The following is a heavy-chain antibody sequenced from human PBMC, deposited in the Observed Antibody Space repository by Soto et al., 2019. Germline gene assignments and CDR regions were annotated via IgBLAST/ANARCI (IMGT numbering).Heavy chain of an antibody. CDR1: GGSISSGGYY. J-gene: IGHJ4*02. V-gene: IGHV4-31*03. CDR2: IYYSGST. D-gene: IGHD5-12*01. CDR3: ARDYRYSGYDHFDY. Sequence: QVQLQESGPGLVKPSQTLSLTCTVSGGSISSGGYYWSWIRQHPGKGLEWIGYIYYSGSTYYNPALQRRSNISGDTSKDQVSLKLSSVTAADTAVYYCARDYRYSGYDHFDYWGQGTLVTVSS.